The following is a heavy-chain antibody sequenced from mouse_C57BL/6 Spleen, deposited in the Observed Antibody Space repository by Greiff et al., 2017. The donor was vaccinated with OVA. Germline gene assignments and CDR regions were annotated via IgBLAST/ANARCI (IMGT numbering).Heavy chain of an antibody. D-gene: IGHD1-1*01. J-gene: IGHJ2*01. CDR1: GYTFTDYY. CDR3: ARDTTVVFDY. CDR2: INPNNGGT. V-gene: IGHV1-26*01. Sequence: VQLQQSGPELVKPGASVKISCKASGYTFTDYYMNWVKQSHGKSLEWIGDINPNNGGTSYNQKFKGKATLTVDKSSSTAYMELRSLTSEDSAVYYCARDTTVVFDYWGQGTTLTVSS.